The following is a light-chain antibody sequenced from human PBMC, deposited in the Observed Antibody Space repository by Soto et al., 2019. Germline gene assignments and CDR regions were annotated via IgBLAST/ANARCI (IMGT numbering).Light chain of an antibody. Sequence: QSALTQPPSASGSPGQSVTISCTGTSSDIGGYNFVSWYQQHPGKAPKLMIDEVNKRPSGVPDRFSGSKSGNTASLTVSGLQAEDEADYYCSSYADTNNLVFGEGTKLTVL. CDR2: EVN. CDR1: SSDIGGYNF. CDR3: SSYADTNNLV. V-gene: IGLV2-8*01. J-gene: IGLJ2*01.